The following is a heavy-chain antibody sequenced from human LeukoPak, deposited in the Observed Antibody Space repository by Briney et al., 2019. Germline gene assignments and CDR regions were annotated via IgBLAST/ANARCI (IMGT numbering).Heavy chain of an antibody. D-gene: IGHD3-10*01. Sequence: ASVKVSCKASGYTFINFDITWVRQAPGQGLEWMGWISSYNGNIKYAQKFQGRVTVTTDTSTSTAYMELRSLRSDDTAIYYCARDDFHGSGTYDYYGTDVWGQGTTVTVSS. V-gene: IGHV1-18*01. CDR2: ISSYNGNI. J-gene: IGHJ6*02. CDR1: GYTFINFD. CDR3: ARDDFHGSGTYDYYGTDV.